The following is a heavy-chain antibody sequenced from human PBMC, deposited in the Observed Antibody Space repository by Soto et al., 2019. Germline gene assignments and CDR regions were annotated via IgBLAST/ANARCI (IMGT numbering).Heavy chain of an antibody. D-gene: IGHD6-6*01. V-gene: IGHV4-30-4*01. CDR1: GGSISSGDYY. CDR3: ARERPDGARLDP. Sequence: QVQLQESGPGLVKPSQTLSLTCTVSGGSISSGDYYWSWIRQPPGKGLEWIGYIYHSGSTYYNPSFKSRVTISADTSKNQFSLKRSSVTAADTAVYYCARERPDGARLDPWGQGTLVTVSS. J-gene: IGHJ5*02. CDR2: IYHSGST.